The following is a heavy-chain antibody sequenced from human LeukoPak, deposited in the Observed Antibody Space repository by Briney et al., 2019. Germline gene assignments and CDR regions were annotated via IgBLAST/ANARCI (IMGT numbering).Heavy chain of an antibody. CDR3: ARAVSGSDYWFDP. CDR1: GGFISGHY. Sequence: PSETLSLTCTVSGGFISGHYWTWVRQPPGKGLEWLGCIFSSGSTNYNPSLKSRVTISVDTSKNQFSLSLRSVTAADTAVYYCARAVSGSDYWFDPLGPGNPGHCLL. D-gene: IGHD5-12*01. V-gene: IGHV4-59*11. CDR2: IFSSGST. J-gene: IGHJ5*02.